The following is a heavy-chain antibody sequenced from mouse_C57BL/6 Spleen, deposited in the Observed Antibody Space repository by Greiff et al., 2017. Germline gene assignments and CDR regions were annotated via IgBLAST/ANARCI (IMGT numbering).Heavy chain of an antibody. Sequence: EVQLVESGPGLVKPSQSLSLTCSVTGYSITSGYYWNWIRQFPGNKLEWMGYISYDGSNNYNPSLKNRISITRDTSKNQFFLKLNSVTTEDTATYDCARGYSNAMDYWGQGTSVTVSA. CDR2: ISYDGSN. CDR1: GYSITSGYY. J-gene: IGHJ4*01. D-gene: IGHD2-3*01. CDR3: ARGYSNAMDY. V-gene: IGHV3-6*01.